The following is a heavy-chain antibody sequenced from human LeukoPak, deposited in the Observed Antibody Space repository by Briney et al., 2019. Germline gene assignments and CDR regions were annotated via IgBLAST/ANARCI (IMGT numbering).Heavy chain of an antibody. CDR2: ISAYNGNT. CDR1: GYTFTSYG. J-gene: IGHJ4*02. Sequence: ASVKVSCKASGYTFTSYGISWVRQAPGQGLEGMGWISAYNGNTNYAQKLQGRVTMTTDTSTSTAYMELRRLRSDDTAVYHCARAGCSGGSCYSRDWGQGTLVTVSS. D-gene: IGHD2-15*01. CDR3: ARAGCSGGSCYSRD. V-gene: IGHV1-18*01.